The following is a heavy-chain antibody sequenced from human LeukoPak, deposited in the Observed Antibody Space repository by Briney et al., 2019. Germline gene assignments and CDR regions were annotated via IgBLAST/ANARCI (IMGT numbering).Heavy chain of an antibody. CDR2: IKQDGSEK. CDR1: GFTFSSYW. Sequence: GGSLRLSCAASGFTFSSYWMSWVRQAPGKGLEWVANIKQDGSEKYYVDSAKGRFTISRDNAKNSLYLQMNSLRAEDTAVYYCARSIKGFDWLPDAFDIWGQETMVTVSS. CDR3: ARSIKGFDWLPDAFDI. V-gene: IGHV3-7*02. J-gene: IGHJ3*02. D-gene: IGHD3-9*01.